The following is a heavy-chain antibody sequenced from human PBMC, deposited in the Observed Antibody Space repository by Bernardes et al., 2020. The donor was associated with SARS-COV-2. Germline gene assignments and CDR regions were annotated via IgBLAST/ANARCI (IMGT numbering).Heavy chain of an antibody. J-gene: IGHJ4*02. CDR1: GFTVSSNYA. CDR2: IDGPTKNT. CDR3: APWIVAHFDH. D-gene: IGHD5-12*01. V-gene: IGHV3-23*05. Sequence: GGSLRLSCAASGFTVSSNYAMHWVRQAPGKGLEWVSTIDGPTKNTHYVDSVEGRFTISRDNSKNTVYLQMTSLRVEDTAIYYCAPWIVAHFDHWGQGTRVTVSS.